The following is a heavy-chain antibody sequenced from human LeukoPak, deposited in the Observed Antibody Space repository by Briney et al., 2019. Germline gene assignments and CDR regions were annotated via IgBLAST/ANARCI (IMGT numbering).Heavy chain of an antibody. CDR1: GGSFSGDY. J-gene: IGHJ4*02. CDR3: ARGRGGPFDY. CDR2: INHSGST. D-gene: IGHD2-15*01. Sequence: SETLSLTCAVYGGSFSGDYWSWSRQPPGKGLEWIGEINHSGSTNYNPSLKSRVTISVDTSKNQFSLKLSSVTAADTAVYYCARGRGGPFDYWGQGTLVTVSS. V-gene: IGHV4-34*01.